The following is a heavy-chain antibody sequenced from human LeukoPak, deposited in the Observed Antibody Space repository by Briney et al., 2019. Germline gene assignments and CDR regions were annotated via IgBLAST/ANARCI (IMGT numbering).Heavy chain of an antibody. CDR2: INSDGSST. CDR3: AGSYAENWFDP. V-gene: IGHV3-74*01. CDR1: GFTFSRYW. Sequence: GGSLRLSYAASGFTFSRYWMHWVRQAPGKGLLWVSRINSDGSSTTYADSVKGRFTISRDNAKNTLYLQMNSLGAEDTAVYFCAGSYAENWFDPWGPGTLVTVSS. J-gene: IGHJ5*02. D-gene: IGHD3-16*01.